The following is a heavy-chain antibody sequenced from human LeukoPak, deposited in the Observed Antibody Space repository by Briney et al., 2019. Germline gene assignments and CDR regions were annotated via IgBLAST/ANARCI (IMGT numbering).Heavy chain of an antibody. V-gene: IGHV4-31*03. J-gene: IGHJ4*02. CDR2: IYYSGST. Sequence: SETLSLTCTVSGGSISSGGYYWSWIRQHPGKGQEWIGYIYYSGSTYYNPSLKSRVTISVDTSKNQFSLKLSSVTAADTAVYYCARGVLMVYVDYWGPGTLVTVSS. CDR3: ARGVLMVYVDY. CDR1: GGSISSGGYY. D-gene: IGHD2-8*01.